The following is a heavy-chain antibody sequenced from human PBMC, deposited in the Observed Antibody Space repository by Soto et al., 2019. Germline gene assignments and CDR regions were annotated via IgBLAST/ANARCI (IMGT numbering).Heavy chain of an antibody. J-gene: IGHJ4*02. CDR2: IYYSGST. CDR1: GGSISSYY. D-gene: IGHD5-12*01. Sequence: SETLSLTCTVAGGSISSYYWSWIRQPPGKGLEWIGCIYYSGSTNYKPSLKSRVTISLDTSKNQFSLKLSSVTAADTAVYYCARVRSGYDWGFDYWGQGALVTVSS. V-gene: IGHV4-59*01. CDR3: ARVRSGYDWGFDY.